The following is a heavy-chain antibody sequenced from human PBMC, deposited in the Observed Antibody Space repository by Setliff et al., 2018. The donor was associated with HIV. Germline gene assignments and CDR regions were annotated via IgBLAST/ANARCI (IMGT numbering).Heavy chain of an antibody. CDR3: ARDGYGGALDGYDI. CDR1: GGSFSDDA. V-gene: IGHV3-64*02. Sequence: ETLSLPCAVYGGSFSDDAMHWVRQAPGKGLEYVSAISPNGDSTSYADSVKGRFTISRDNSTNTLYLQMGSLRTEDMGVYYCARDGYGGALDGYDIWGQGTMVTVSS. J-gene: IGHJ3*02. CDR2: ISPNGDST. D-gene: IGHD5-12*01.